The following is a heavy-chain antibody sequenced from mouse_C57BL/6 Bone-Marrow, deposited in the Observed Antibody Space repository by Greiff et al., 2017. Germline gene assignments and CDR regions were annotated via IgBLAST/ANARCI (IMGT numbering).Heavy chain of an antibody. D-gene: IGHD2-4*01. Sequence: VQLQQPGAELVKPGASVKLSCKASGYTFTSYWMHWVKQRPGRGLEWIGRIDPNSGGTKYNEKFKSKATLTVDKPSSTAYMQLSSLTSEDSAVYYCARRGDDYDGFAYWGQGTVVTVSA. V-gene: IGHV1-72*01. CDR2: IDPNSGGT. CDR1: GYTFTSYW. CDR3: ARRGDDYDGFAY. J-gene: IGHJ3*01.